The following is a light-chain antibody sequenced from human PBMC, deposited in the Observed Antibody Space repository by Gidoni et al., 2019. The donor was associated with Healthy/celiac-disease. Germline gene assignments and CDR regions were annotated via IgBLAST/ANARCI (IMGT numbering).Light chain of an antibody. CDR2: RNN. J-gene: IGLJ3*02. V-gene: IGLV1-47*01. CDR1: SSNIGSNY. Sequence: QSVLTQPLSASGTPGQRVTISCSGSSSNIGSNYVYWYQQLPGTAPKLLIFRNNQRPSGVPDRFSGSKSGTSASLAISGLRSEDEADYYCAAWDDSLSGLWVFGGGTKLTVL. CDR3: AAWDDSLSGLWV.